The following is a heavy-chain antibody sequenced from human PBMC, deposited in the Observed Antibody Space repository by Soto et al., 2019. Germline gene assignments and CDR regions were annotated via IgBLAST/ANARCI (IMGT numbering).Heavy chain of an antibody. CDR1: GGSISSGGYY. CDR2: IYYGGST. CDR3: ARVGGINWFDP. V-gene: IGHV4-31*03. J-gene: IGHJ5*02. D-gene: IGHD3-16*01. Sequence: QVQLQESGPGLVKPSQTLSLTCTVSGGSISSGGYYWSWIRQHPGKGLEWIGYIYYGGSTYYNPSLKSRVTISVDTSKNQCSLKLSSVAGADTAVYYCARVGGINWFDPWGQGTLVTVSS.